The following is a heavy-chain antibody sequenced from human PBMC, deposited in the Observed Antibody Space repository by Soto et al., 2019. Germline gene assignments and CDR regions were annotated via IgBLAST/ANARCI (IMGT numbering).Heavy chain of an antibody. J-gene: IGHJ4*02. Sequence: LRLSCVASGITFGSRAMGWVRQSPSEGLEWVSTITDSGGDATYADSVRGRFAISRDNSKKTLYLHMRCLTAEDSAIYYCAKDLGIIAFMYYFGSWGLGTLVTVSS. V-gene: IGHV3-23*01. CDR2: ITDSGGDA. D-gene: IGHD3-16*01. CDR3: AKDLGIIAFMYYFGS. CDR1: GITFGSRA.